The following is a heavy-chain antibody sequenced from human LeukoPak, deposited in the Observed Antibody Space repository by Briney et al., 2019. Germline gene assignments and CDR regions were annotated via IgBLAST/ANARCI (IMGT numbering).Heavy chain of an antibody. CDR1: GFTFSSYS. V-gene: IGHV3-21*01. J-gene: IGHJ4*02. CDR2: ISSSSSYI. CDR3: AASSGSLYYFDY. Sequence: GGSLRLSCAASGFTFSSYSMNWVRQAPGKGLEWVSSISSSSSYIYYADSVKGRFTISRDNAKNSLYLQMNSLRAEDTAVYHCAASSGSLYYFDYWGQGTLVTVSS. D-gene: IGHD3-10*01.